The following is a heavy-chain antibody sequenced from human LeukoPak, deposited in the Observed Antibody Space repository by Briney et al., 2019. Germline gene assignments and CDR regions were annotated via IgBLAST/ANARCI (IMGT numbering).Heavy chain of an antibody. D-gene: IGHD3-10*01. V-gene: IGHV1-2*02. Sequence: ASVKVSCKASGYTFTGYYMHWVRQAPGQGLEWMGWINPNSGGTNYAQKFQGRVTMTSDTSISTAYMELSRLRSDDTAVYYCARVRGLGSADAFDIWGQGTMVTVSS. CDR3: ARVRGLGSADAFDI. J-gene: IGHJ3*02. CDR2: INPNSGGT. CDR1: GYTFTGYY.